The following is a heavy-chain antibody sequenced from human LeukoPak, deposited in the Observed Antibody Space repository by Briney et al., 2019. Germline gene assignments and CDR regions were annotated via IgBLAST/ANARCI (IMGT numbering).Heavy chain of an antibody. CDR1: GYSFTSYW. D-gene: IGHD2-2*01. CDR3: ARGVDCSSTSCYYNWFDP. J-gene: IGHJ5*02. Sequence: RGESLKISCKGSGYSFTSYWIGWVRQMPGKGLEWMGIIYPGDSDTRYSPSFQGQVTISADKSISTAYLQWSSLKASDTAMYYCARGVDCSSTSCYYNWFDPWGQGTLVTVSS. CDR2: IYPGDSDT. V-gene: IGHV5-51*01.